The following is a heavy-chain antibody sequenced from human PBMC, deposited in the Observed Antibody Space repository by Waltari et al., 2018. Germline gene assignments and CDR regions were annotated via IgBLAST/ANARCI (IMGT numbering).Heavy chain of an antibody. J-gene: IGHJ3*02. CDR2: IIPILGIA. V-gene: IGHV1-69*10. CDR3: ARENPLSRSYRNDAFDI. Sequence: QVQLVQSGAEVKKPGSSVKVSCKAAGGTFSSYAIRWVRQAPGKGLEWMGGIIPILGIANYEQKFQGRVTITADKSTSTAYMELSSLRSEDTAVYYCARENPLSRSYRNDAFDIWGQGTMVTVSS. D-gene: IGHD3-16*02. CDR1: GGTFSSYA.